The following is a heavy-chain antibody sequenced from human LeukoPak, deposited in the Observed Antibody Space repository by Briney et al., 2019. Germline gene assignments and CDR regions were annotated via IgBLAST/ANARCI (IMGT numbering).Heavy chain of an antibody. CDR2: IRYDGSNK. CDR3: AKAPYYYDSSGTYFDY. V-gene: IGHV3-30*02. Sequence: GGSLRLSCAASGFTFSSYAMHWVRQAPGKGLEWVAVIRYDGSNKYYADSVKGRFTISRDNSKNTLYLQMNSLRAEDTAVYYCAKAPYYYDSSGTYFDYWGQGTLVTVSS. J-gene: IGHJ4*02. CDR1: GFTFSSYA. D-gene: IGHD3-22*01.